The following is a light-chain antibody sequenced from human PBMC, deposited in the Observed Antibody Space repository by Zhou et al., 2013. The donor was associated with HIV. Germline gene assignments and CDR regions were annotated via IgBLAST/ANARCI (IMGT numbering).Light chain of an antibody. V-gene: IGKV3-20*01. CDR1: QSVSSSY. CDR2: GAS. CDR3: QQYTNWRT. J-gene: IGKJ1*01. Sequence: EIVLTQSPGTLSLSPGERATLSCRASQSVSSSYLAWYQQKPGQAPRLLIYGASSRATGIPDRFSGSGSGTDFTLTISSVQSEDFAVYYCQQYTNWRTFGQGTKVEIK.